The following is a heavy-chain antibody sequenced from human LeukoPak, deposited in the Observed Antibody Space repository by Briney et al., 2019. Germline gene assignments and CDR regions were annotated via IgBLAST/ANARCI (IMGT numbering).Heavy chain of an antibody. CDR3: ATFYDILTGPVY. CDR1: GGSISSSNW. J-gene: IGHJ4*02. CDR2: IYHSGST. D-gene: IGHD3-9*01. Sequence: SETLSLTCAVSGGSISSSNWWSWVRQPPGKGLEWIGEIYHSGSTNYNPSLKSRVTISVDTSKNQFSLKLSSVTAADTAVYYCATFYDILTGPVYWGQGTLVTVSS. V-gene: IGHV4-4*02.